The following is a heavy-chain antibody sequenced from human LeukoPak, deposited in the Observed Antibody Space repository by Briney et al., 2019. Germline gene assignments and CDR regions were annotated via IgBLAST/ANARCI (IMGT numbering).Heavy chain of an antibody. V-gene: IGHV3-23*01. J-gene: IGHJ3*02. CDR1: GFTFSSYA. CDR3: AKVRYYDFWSGYRADAFDI. D-gene: IGHD3-3*01. CDR2: ISGSGGST. Sequence: PGGSLRLSCAASGFTFSSYAMSWVRQAPGKGLEWVSAISGSGGSTYYADSVKGRFTISRDNSKNTLYLQMNSLRAEDTAVYYCAKVRYYDFWSGYRADAFDIWGQGTMVTVSS.